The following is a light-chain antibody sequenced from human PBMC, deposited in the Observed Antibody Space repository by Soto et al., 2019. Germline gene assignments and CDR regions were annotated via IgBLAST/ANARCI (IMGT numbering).Light chain of an antibody. Sequence: DIQMTQSPSTLSASVGDRVTITCRASQSINSWLAWYQHKPGKAPKRLIYKASTLESGVPPRFSGSGSGTEFTLTISSLQPDDFAAYYCQQYITFPRTFGQGTKVDIK. CDR3: QQYITFPRT. J-gene: IGKJ1*01. V-gene: IGKV1-5*03. CDR2: KAS. CDR1: QSINSW.